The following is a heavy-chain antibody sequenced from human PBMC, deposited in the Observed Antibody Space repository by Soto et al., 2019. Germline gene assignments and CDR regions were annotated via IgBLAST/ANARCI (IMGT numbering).Heavy chain of an antibody. Sequence: QVQLQESGPGLVKPSETLSLTCTVSGGSISSYYWSWIRQPPGKGLEWIGYIYYSGSTNYNPSLKSRVTLSVDTSKNQFSLKLSSVTAADTAVYYCARLVVVPAAMSYYYYYMDVWGKGTTVTVSS. CDR1: GGSISSYY. J-gene: IGHJ6*03. CDR3: ARLVVVPAAMSYYYYYMDV. D-gene: IGHD2-2*01. V-gene: IGHV4-59*08. CDR2: IYYSGST.